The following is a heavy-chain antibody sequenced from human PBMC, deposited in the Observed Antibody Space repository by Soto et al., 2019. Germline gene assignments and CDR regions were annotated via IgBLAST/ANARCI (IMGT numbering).Heavy chain of an antibody. Sequence: QVQLVESGGGVVQPGRSLRLSCAASGFTFSSYGMHWVRQAPGKGPEWVAVIWYDGSNKYYADYVKGRFTISRDNSKNTLYLQMNRLRAEDTAVYYCARGHSSSQTPLDYWGQGTLVTVSS. CDR1: GFTFSSYG. D-gene: IGHD6-13*01. CDR3: ARGHSSSQTPLDY. CDR2: IWYDGSNK. V-gene: IGHV3-33*01. J-gene: IGHJ4*02.